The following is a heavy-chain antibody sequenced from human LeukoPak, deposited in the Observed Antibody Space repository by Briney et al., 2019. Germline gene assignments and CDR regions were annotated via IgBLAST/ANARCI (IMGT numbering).Heavy chain of an antibody. CDR3: AKHTDVVLFYSGWCFDY. CDR1: GFTVSSYA. J-gene: IGHJ4*02. Sequence: GGSLRLSCAAYGFTVSSYAMGSVRQAPGKGLGLDSAISGRGGSTYYADSVKGRFTISRDNSKNTLYLQMNSLRAEDTAVYYCAKHTDVVLFYSGWCFDYWGQGTLVTVSS. V-gene: IGHV3-23*01. CDR2: ISGRGGST. D-gene: IGHD2-21*01.